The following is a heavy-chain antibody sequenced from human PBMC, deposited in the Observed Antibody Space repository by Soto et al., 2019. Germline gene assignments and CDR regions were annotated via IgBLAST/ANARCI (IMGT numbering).Heavy chain of an antibody. V-gene: IGHV4-31*03. J-gene: IGHJ5*02. CDR1: GGSISSGGYY. CDR2: IYYSGST. CDR3: ARAPSPIVVQKPWFDP. D-gene: IGHD2-21*01. Sequence: QVQLQESGPGLVKPSQTLSLTCTVSGGSISSGGYYWSWIRQHPGKGLEWIGYIYYSGSTYYNPSLKSRVTISVDTSKNQFSLKLGSVTAADTAVYYCARAPSPIVVQKPWFDPWGQGTLVTVSS.